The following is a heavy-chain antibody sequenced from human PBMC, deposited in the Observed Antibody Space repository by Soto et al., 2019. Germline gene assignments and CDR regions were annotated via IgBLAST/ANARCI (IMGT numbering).Heavy chain of an antibody. J-gene: IGHJ4*02. Sequence: QVPLVQSGAEVKKPGASVKVSCKVSGYTLTELSMHWVRQAPGKGLEWMGGFDPEDGETIYAQKFQGRVTMTEDTSTDTAYMELSSLRSEDTAVYYCATQGTANLRYCSGGSCLDYWGQGTLVTVSS. CDR1: GYTLTELS. D-gene: IGHD2-15*01. CDR3: ATQGTANLRYCSGGSCLDY. CDR2: FDPEDGET. V-gene: IGHV1-24*01.